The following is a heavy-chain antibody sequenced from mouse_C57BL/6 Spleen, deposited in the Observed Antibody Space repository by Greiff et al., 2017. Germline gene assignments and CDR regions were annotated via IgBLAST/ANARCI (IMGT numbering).Heavy chain of an antibody. Sequence: VKLQQSGAELVRPGASVKLSCKASGYTFTDYYINWVKQRPGQGLEWIARIYPGSGNTYYNEKFKGKATLTAEKSSSTAYMQLSSLTSEDSAVYFCARYYYGSSYGFAYWGQGTLVTVSA. CDR3: ARYYYGSSYGFAY. CDR1: GYTFTDYY. D-gene: IGHD1-1*01. J-gene: IGHJ3*01. V-gene: IGHV1-76*01. CDR2: IYPGSGNT.